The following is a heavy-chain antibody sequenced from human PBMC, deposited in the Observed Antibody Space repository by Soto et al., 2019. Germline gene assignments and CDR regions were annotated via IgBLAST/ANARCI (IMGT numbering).Heavy chain of an antibody. CDR1: GYGFTTYG. Sequence: QVHLVQSGAEVKKPGASVKVSCKGSGYGFTTYGITWVRQAPGQGLEWMAWISAHNGNTNYAQKLQGRVTVTRDTSTSTACMELRSLRSDATAVYYCARGRYGDYWGQGALVTVSS. J-gene: IGHJ4*02. CDR2: ISAHNGNT. D-gene: IGHD1-1*01. CDR3: ARGRYGDY. V-gene: IGHV1-18*01.